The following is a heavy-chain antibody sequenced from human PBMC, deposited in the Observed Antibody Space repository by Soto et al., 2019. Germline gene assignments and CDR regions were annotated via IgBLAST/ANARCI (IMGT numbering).Heavy chain of an antibody. V-gene: IGHV2-5*02. Sequence: QITLKESGPTLVKPTQTLTLTCTFSGFSLSTSGVGVGWIRQPPGKALEWLALIYCDDDKRYSPSLKSRLTPTKYTAKNQVVLTMTNMAPADTAKYYCAHIPPPYGSDWFYWCDPWGQGTRVIGSS. CDR2: IYCDDDK. D-gene: IGHD6-19*01. CDR3: AHIPPPYGSDWFYWCDP. J-gene: IGHJ5*02. CDR1: GFSLSTSGVG.